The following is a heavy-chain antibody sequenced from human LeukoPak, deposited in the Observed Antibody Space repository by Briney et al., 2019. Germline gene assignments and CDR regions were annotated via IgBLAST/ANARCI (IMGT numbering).Heavy chain of an antibody. CDR1: GFTFSTYG. J-gene: IGHJ4*02. Sequence: GGSLRLSCAGSGFTFSTYGMHWVRQAPGKGLEWVAGISNDGDNKYYADSVKGRFTISRDNSKNTVYLQMSRLKTEDTAVYYCAKPQEADLWVPDYWGQGTLVTVSS. CDR3: AKPQEADLWVPDY. V-gene: IGHV3-30*18. CDR2: ISNDGDNK. D-gene: IGHD3-3*01.